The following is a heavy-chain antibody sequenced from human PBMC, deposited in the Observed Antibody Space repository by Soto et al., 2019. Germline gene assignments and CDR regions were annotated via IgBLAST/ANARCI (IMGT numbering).Heavy chain of an antibody. V-gene: IGHV3-64D*06. CDR1: GFIFSEST. CDR3: VKQAHGLDGVAFDY. D-gene: IGHD2-15*01. Sequence: GGSLRLSCSASGFIFSESTIYWVRQVPGKGLEAISAVSTSGRSTYYADSVKDRFTISRDNSKNTLFLQMGSLRPEDTAIYYCVKQAHGLDGVAFDYWGQGTQVTVSS. J-gene: IGHJ4*02. CDR2: VSTSGRST.